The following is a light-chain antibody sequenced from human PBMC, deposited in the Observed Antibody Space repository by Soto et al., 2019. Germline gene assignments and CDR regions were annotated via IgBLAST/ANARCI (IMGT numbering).Light chain of an antibody. CDR1: QSISVD. CDR2: GAS. Sequence: IVMTQSPATLSVSPGERATLSCRASQSISVDLAWYQVKPGQAPRLLIYGASTRATGTPARFSGSGFGTEFTLTISSLQSDDFALYYCQQYKHWPPWTFGQGTKVDIK. CDR3: QQYKHWPPWT. V-gene: IGKV3-15*01. J-gene: IGKJ1*01.